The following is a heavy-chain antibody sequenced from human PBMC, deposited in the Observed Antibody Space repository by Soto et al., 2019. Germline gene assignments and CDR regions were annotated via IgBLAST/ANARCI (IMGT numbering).Heavy chain of an antibody. V-gene: IGHV1-69*13. CDR3: ARGAMAKFDY. J-gene: IGHJ4*02. Sequence: GASVKVSCKVSGGTFGSHGVAWVRQAPGQGLEWMGGFIAMLGTPTYAKKVQGRATITADESLTSSYLELRSLRSEDTAVYFCARGAMAKFDYWGQGTVVTVSS. D-gene: IGHD5-18*01. CDR2: FIAMLGTP. CDR1: GGTFGSHG.